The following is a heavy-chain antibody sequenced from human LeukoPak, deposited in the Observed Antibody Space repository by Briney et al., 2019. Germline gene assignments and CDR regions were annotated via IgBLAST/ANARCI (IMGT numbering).Heavy chain of an antibody. CDR2: INHSGST. D-gene: IGHD1-20*01. CDR1: GGSFSGYY. J-gene: IGHJ4*02. V-gene: IGHV4-34*01. CDR3: ARGPPRYNWNDATAYFDY. Sequence: SETLSLTCAVYGGSFSGYYWSWIRQPPGKGLEWIGEINHSGSTNYNPSLKSRVTISVDTSKNQFSLKLSSVTAADTAVYYCARGPPRYNWNDATAYFDYWGQGTLVTVSS.